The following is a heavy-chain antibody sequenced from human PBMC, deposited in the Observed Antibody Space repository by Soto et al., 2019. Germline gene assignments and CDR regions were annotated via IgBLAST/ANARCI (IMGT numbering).Heavy chain of an antibody. D-gene: IGHD2-2*02. Sequence: PDRTMRLPCAPGAISPSRYAMHWFRQAPGKGLARMAVIPYDGSTNYYADSVKGRFTISRDNSKNTLYLQMNSLRAEDTAVYYCARPREPLLYEWVVYDWRQGTLVTVSA. CDR2: IPYDGSTN. V-gene: IGHV3-30-3*01. CDR3: ARPREPLLYEWVVYD. J-gene: IGHJ4*02. CDR1: AISPSRYA.